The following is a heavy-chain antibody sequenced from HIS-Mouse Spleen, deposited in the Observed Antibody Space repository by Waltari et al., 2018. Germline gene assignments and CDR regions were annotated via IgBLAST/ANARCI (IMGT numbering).Heavy chain of an antibody. CDR2: IYYSGHT. J-gene: IGHJ2*01. CDR1: GGSISSSSYY. V-gene: IGHV4-39*07. CDR3: AREIPYSSSWYDWYFDL. D-gene: IGHD6-13*01. Sequence: QLQLQESGPGLVKPSETLSLTCTVSGGSISSSSYYWGWIRKPPGKGLEWIGSIYYSGHTSDHPSLKSRVTISVDTSKNQVSLKLSSVTAADTAVYYCAREIPYSSSWYDWYFDLWGRGTLVTVSS.